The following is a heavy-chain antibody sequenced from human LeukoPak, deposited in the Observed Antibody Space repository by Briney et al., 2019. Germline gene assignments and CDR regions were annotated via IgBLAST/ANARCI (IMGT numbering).Heavy chain of an antibody. D-gene: IGHD6-19*01. V-gene: IGHV3-23*01. CDR2: ISGSGGTT. CDR1: GFTFSTYA. CDR3: AKDSGAVAAYGQYYFDY. Sequence: GGSLRLSCAASGFTFSTYAMGWVRQAPGKGLEWVSVISGSGGTTYYADSVKGRFTISRDTSENTVHLQMNSLRAEDTAVYYCAKDSGAVAAYGQYYFDYWGQGTLVTVSS. J-gene: IGHJ4*02.